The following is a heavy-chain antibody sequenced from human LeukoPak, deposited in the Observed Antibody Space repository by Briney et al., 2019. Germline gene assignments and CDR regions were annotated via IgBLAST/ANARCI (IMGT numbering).Heavy chain of an antibody. J-gene: IGHJ4*02. D-gene: IGHD4-17*01. Sequence: SETLSLTCAVYGGSFSGYYWSWIRQPPGKGLEWIGEINHSGSTKYSPSLKSRVTISVDTSKNQFSLKLSSVTAADTAVYYCASDGDYGAVDYWGQGTLVTVSS. V-gene: IGHV4-34*01. CDR1: GGSFSGYY. CDR3: ASDGDYGAVDY. CDR2: INHSGST.